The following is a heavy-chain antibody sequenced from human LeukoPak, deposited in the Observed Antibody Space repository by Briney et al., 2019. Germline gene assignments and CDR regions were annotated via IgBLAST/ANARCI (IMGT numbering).Heavy chain of an antibody. CDR1: GFTFSDYY. Sequence: PGGSLRLFCAASGFTFSDYYMSWIRQAPGKGLEWVSYISSSGSTIYYADSVKGRFTISRDNAKNSLYLQMNSLRAEDTAVYYCASCYSSSWYVLPMDVWGQGTTVTVSS. D-gene: IGHD6-13*01. J-gene: IGHJ6*02. V-gene: IGHV3-11*01. CDR3: ASCYSSSWYVLPMDV. CDR2: ISSSGSTI.